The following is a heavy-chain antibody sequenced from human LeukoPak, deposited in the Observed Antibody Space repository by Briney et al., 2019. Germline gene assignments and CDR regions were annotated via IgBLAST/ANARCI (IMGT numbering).Heavy chain of an antibody. CDR3: ARGNYGLAY. D-gene: IGHD3-10*01. J-gene: IGHJ4*02. V-gene: IGHV4-59*01. CDR1: GGSISSYY. Sequence: PSETLSLTCTVSGGSISSYYWSWIRQPPGKGLEWIGYIYYSGSTNYNPSLKSRVTISVDTSKNQFSLKLSSVTAADTAVYYCARGNYGLAYWGQGTLVTVSS. CDR2: IYYSGST.